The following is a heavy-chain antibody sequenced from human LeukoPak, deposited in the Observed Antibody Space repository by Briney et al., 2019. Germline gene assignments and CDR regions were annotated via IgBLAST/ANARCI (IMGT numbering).Heavy chain of an antibody. CDR2: IKQDGSEK. D-gene: IGHD5-18*01. CDR3: ARESGYSYGYDVDY. V-gene: IGHV3-7*01. Sequence: GGSLRLSCAASGFTFSSYWMSWVRQAPGKGLEWVANIKQDGSEKYYVDSVKGRFTISRDNAKNSLYLQMNSLRAEDTAVYYCARESGYSYGYDVDYWGQGTLVTVSS. CDR1: GFTFSSYW. J-gene: IGHJ4*02.